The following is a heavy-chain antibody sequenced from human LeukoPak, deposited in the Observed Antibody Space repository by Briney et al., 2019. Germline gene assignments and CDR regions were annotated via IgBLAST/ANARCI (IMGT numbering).Heavy chain of an antibody. CDR1: GGSISSYY. J-gene: IGHJ4*02. CDR2: IYYSGST. Sequence: SETLSLTCTVSGGSISSYYWSWIRQPPGKGLEWIGYIYYSGSTNYNPSLKSRVTISVDTSKNQFSLRLSSVTAADTAIYYCARTLPSGSADYWGQGTLVTVSS. V-gene: IGHV4-59*01. D-gene: IGHD3-10*01. CDR3: ARTLPSGSADY.